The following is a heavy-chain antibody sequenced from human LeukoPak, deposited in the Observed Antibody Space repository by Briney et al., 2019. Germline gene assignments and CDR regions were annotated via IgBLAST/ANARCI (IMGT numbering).Heavy chain of an antibody. D-gene: IGHD1-7*01. Sequence: SQTLSLTCAISGDSVSSYSAAWNWIRQSPSRGLEWLGRTYYRSKWYNDYAVSVKSRITINPDTSKNQFSLQLNSVTPEDTAVYYCARASYNWNYVGQRPYYYYMDVWGKGTTVTVSS. J-gene: IGHJ6*03. V-gene: IGHV6-1*01. CDR2: TYYRSKWYN. CDR1: GDSVSSYSAA. CDR3: ARASYNWNYVGQRPYYYYMDV.